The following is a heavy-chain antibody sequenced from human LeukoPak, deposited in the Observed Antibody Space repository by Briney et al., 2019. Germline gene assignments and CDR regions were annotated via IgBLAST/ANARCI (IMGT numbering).Heavy chain of an antibody. V-gene: IGHV3-48*01. Sequence: GGSLRLPCAASGFTFSSYSMNWVRQAPGKGLEWVSYISSSSSTIYYADSVKGRFTISRDNAKNSLYLQMNSLRAEDTAVYYCAREIDPRYSSSWYPIDYWGQGTLVTVSS. CDR1: GFTFSSYS. D-gene: IGHD6-13*01. CDR3: AREIDPRYSSSWYPIDY. CDR2: ISSSSSTI. J-gene: IGHJ4*02.